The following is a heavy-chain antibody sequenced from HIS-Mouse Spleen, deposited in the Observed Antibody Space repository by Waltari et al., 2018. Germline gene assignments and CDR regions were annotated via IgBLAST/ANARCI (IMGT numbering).Heavy chain of an antibody. CDR3: ARARDNYYFDY. V-gene: IGHV3-7*01. J-gene: IGHJ4*02. D-gene: IGHD1-20*01. CDR1: GVTLRRYW. Sequence: VQLVESGGGLVQPGGSLSLSRSAAGVTLRRYWTSWVRQAPGKGLEWVANIKQDGSEKYYVESVKGRFTISRDNAKNSLYLQMNSLRAEDTAVYYCARARDNYYFDYWGQGTLVTVSS. CDR2: IKQDGSEK.